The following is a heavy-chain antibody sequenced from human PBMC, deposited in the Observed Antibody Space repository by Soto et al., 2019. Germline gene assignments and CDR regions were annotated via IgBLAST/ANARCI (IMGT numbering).Heavy chain of an antibody. CDR3: ARDPGTGAALRAYHFDY. J-gene: IGHJ4*02. V-gene: IGHV1-3*01. Sequence: ASVKVSCKASRYSFTTYALHWVRQAPGQRLEWMGWINAGNGDTKYSEKFRGRVTITRDTSANTAYMELSSLRSEDTSVYYCARDPGTGAALRAYHFDYWGQGTLVTVSS. CDR2: INAGNGDT. CDR1: RYSFTTYA. D-gene: IGHD1-1*01.